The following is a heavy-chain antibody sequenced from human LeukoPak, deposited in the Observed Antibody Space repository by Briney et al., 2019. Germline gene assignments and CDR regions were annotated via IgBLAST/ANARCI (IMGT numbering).Heavy chain of an antibody. J-gene: IGHJ4*02. D-gene: IGHD2-15*01. Sequence: GGPLRLSCAASGFTFSSYEMNWVRQAPGKGLEWVSYISSSGSTIYYADSVKGRFTISRDNAKNSLYLQMNSLRAEDTAVYYCARDLGGTGGYFDYWGQGTLVTVSS. V-gene: IGHV3-48*03. CDR3: ARDLGGTGGYFDY. CDR1: GFTFSSYE. CDR2: ISSSGSTI.